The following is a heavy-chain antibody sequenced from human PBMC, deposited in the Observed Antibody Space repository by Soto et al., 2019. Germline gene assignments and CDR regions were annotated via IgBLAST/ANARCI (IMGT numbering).Heavy chain of an antibody. CDR3: TRLIRAAQDY. D-gene: IGHD3-16*01. Sequence: EVLLVESGGGLVQPGGSLKLSCEASGFVFKDSSINWVRQASGKGLEWVGRIRDRAYNYATAYAASVKGRFTISRDDSNNKAYLQMYSLKTADTAIYYCTRLIRAAQDYWGQGTLVTVSS. CDR1: GFVFKDSS. V-gene: IGHV3-73*01. CDR2: IRDRAYNYAT. J-gene: IGHJ4*02.